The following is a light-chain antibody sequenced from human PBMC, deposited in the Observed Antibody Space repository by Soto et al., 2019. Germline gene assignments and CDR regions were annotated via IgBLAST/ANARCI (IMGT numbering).Light chain of an antibody. J-gene: IGKJ4*02. Sequence: DIQMTHSPSSLSASVGDRVTITCRASQVINNYIAWFQQKPGQAPKSLIYAASNLQSGVPAKFSGSGSGTDFSLNISSLQPEDSATYYCHQFTLYPVTFGGGTKVEI. V-gene: IGKV1-16*02. CDR2: AAS. CDR3: HQFTLYPVT. CDR1: QVINNY.